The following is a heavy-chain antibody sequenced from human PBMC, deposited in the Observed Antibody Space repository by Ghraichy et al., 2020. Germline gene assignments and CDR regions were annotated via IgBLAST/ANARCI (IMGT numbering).Heavy chain of an antibody. J-gene: IGHJ4*02. V-gene: IGHV3-33*01. CDR3: ARDPDLGYCSGGSCYESSLDY. Sequence: GGSLRLSCAASGFTFSSYGMHWVRQAPGKGLEWVAVIWYDGSNKYYADSVKGRFTISRDNSKNTLYLQMNSLRAEDTAVYYCARDPDLGYCSGGSCYESSLDYWGQGTLVTVSS. D-gene: IGHD2-15*01. CDR1: GFTFSSYG. CDR2: IWYDGSNK.